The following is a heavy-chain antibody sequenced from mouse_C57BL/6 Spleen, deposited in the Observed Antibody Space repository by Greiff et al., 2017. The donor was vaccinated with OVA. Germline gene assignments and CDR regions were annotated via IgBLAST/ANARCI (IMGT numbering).Heavy chain of an antibody. Sequence: EVKLVESGGGLVQPGGSLSLSCAASGFTFTDYYMSWVRQPPGKALEWLGVIRNKANGYTKADSAFVKGRFTISIDNSQSILYLQMNALRAEDSAAYYCARSTMSRDVVYYAMDYWGQGTSVTVSS. CDR2: IRNKANGYTK. D-gene: IGHD1-1*02. V-gene: IGHV7-3*01. CDR1: GFTFTDYY. CDR3: ARSTMSRDVVYYAMDY. J-gene: IGHJ4*01.